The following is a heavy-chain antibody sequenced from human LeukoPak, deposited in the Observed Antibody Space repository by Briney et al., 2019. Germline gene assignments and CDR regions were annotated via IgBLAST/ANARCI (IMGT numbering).Heavy chain of an antibody. J-gene: IGHJ3*02. Sequence: GGSLRLSCAASGFTFSSYWMSWVRQAPGKGLEWVADIKQDGSEKYYVDSVKGRFTISRDNAKNSLYLQMNSLRAEDTAVYYCARFLAGSSWHDAFDIWGQGTMVTVSS. D-gene: IGHD6-13*01. V-gene: IGHV3-7*01. CDR1: GFTFSSYW. CDR2: IKQDGSEK. CDR3: ARFLAGSSWHDAFDI.